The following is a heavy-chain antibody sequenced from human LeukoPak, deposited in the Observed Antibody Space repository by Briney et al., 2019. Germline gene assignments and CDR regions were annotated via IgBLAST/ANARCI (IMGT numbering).Heavy chain of an antibody. CDR2: IGAYNGNT. Sequence: ASVKVSCKASGYTFTSYGISWVRQAPGQGLEWMGWIGAYNGNTNYAQKLQGRVTMTTDTSTSTAYMELRSLRSDDTAVYYCARVGVTVTTRGWFDPWGQGTLVTVSS. CDR3: ARVGVTVTTRGWFDP. V-gene: IGHV1-18*01. J-gene: IGHJ5*02. D-gene: IGHD4-17*01. CDR1: GYTFTSYG.